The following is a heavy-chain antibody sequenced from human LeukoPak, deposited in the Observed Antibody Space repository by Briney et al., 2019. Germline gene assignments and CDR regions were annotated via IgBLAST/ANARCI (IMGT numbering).Heavy chain of an antibody. CDR2: INPSGGST. Sequence: ASVKVSCKASGYTFTSYYMHWVRQAPGRGLEWMGIINPSGGSTSYAQKFQGRVTMTRDTSTSTVYMELSSLRSEDTAVYYCARGVVPAAMDYYFDYWGQGTLVTVSS. CDR1: GYTFTSYY. V-gene: IGHV1-46*01. CDR3: ARGVVPAAMDYYFDY. D-gene: IGHD2-2*01. J-gene: IGHJ4*02.